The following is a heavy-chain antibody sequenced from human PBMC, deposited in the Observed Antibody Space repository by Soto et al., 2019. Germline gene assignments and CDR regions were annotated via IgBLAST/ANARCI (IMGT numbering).Heavy chain of an antibody. CDR2: VFRTGST. Sequence: VQLQESGPGLVKSSETLSLTCSVSDGSMSTYYWTWLRKPPGKGLEWIGYVFRTGSTKYNPSLRSRVTMSVDTSKNQFSLNLTSLTAADTAMYYCARGAMGEKWTFRYWGRGTLVTVSS. CDR3: ARGAMGEKWTFRY. CDR1: DGSMSTYY. V-gene: IGHV4-59*01. D-gene: IGHD3-16*01. J-gene: IGHJ4*02.